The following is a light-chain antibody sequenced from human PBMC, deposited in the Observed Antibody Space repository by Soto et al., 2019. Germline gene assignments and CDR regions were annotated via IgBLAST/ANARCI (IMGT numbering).Light chain of an antibody. J-gene: IGKJ1*01. CDR2: RAS. CDR1: QSINNW. CDR3: QQYNSYPRT. V-gene: IGKV1-5*03. Sequence: DIQMTQSPSTLSASVGDRVTITCRASQSINNWLAWYQQKPGKAPNLLIFRASRLETWVPSRFSGSGSGTEFTLTITSLQPDDLATYYCQQYNSYPRTFGQGTKVEI.